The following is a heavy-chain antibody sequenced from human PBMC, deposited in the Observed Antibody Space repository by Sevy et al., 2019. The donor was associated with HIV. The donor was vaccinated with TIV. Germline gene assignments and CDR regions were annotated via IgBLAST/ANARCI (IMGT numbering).Heavy chain of an antibody. CDR2: IWYDGSNT. CDR3: ARDPHEIMLGGSYYLY. CDR1: GFIFSYYG. V-gene: IGHV3-33*01. D-gene: IGHD1-26*01. Sequence: GGSLRLSCAASGFIFSYYGMHWVRQAPGKGLEWVAVIWYDGSNTIYADSVKGRFTISRDNSKNILYLKMNSLRDEDTAVYYCARDPHEIMLGGSYYLYWGQGTRVTVSS. J-gene: IGHJ4*02.